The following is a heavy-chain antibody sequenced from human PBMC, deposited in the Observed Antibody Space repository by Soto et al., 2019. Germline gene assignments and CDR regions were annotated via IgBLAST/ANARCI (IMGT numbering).Heavy chain of an antibody. CDR1: GYTFASYY. D-gene: IGHD2-2*01. CDR3: ARVEGYCSSTSCHFNWFDP. CDR2: INPSGGTT. J-gene: IGHJ5*02. Sequence: QVEPVQSGAEVKKPGASVRVSCKASGYTFASYYMHWVRQAPGQGLEWMGIINPSGGTTSYAQKFQGRVTMTRDTSTSTVYMELSSLRSEDTAVYYCARVEGYCSSTSCHFNWFDPWGQGTLVTVSS. V-gene: IGHV1-46*01.